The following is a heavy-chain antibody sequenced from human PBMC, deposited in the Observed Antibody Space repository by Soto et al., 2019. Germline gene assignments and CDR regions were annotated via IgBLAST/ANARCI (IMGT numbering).Heavy chain of an antibody. D-gene: IGHD3-3*01. J-gene: IGHJ4*02. Sequence: VGSLRLSCAASGFTFSSYAMSWVRQAPGKGLEWVSAISGSGGSTYYADSVKGRFTISRDNSKNTLYLQMNSLRAEDTAVYYCAKALTISTDYFDYWGQGTLVTVSS. CDR2: ISGSGGST. CDR3: AKALTISTDYFDY. V-gene: IGHV3-23*01. CDR1: GFTFSSYA.